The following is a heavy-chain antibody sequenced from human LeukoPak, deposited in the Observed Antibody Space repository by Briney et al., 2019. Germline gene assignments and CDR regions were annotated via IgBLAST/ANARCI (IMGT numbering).Heavy chain of an antibody. CDR3: VTGYMIEDYFDY. CDR1: GFTFISYS. D-gene: IGHD3-22*01. V-gene: IGHV4-59*01. Sequence: PGGSLRLSCAASGFTFISYSMNWVRQAPGKGLEWIGYIYYSGSTNYNPSLKSRVTISVKTSKNQFSLKLSSVTAADTAIYARVTGYMIEDYFDYWGQGTLVTVSS. J-gene: IGHJ4*02. CDR2: IYYSGST.